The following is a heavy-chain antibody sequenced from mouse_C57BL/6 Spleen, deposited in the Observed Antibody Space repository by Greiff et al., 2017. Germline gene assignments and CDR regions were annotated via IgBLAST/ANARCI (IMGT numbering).Heavy chain of an antibody. CDR3: ARDYYGSSYVYFDY. V-gene: IGHV1-64*01. CDR1: GYTFTSYW. Sequence: VKLQQPGAELVKPGASVKLSCKASGYTFTSYWMHWVKQRPGQGLEWIGMIHPNSGSTNYNEKFKSKATLTVDKSSSTAYMQLSSLTSEDSAVYYCARDYYGSSYVYFDYWGQGTTLTVSS. CDR2: IHPNSGST. D-gene: IGHD1-1*01. J-gene: IGHJ2*01.